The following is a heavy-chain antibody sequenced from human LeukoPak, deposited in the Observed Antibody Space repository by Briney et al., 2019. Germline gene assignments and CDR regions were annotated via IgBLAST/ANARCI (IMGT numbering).Heavy chain of an antibody. J-gene: IGHJ6*03. CDR3: ARENRVSTLSYYYYYMDV. CDR2: IIPIFGTA. V-gene: IGHV1-69*05. CDR1: GGTFISYA. Sequence: SVKVSCKASGGTFISYAISWVRQAPGQGLEWMGGIIPIFGTANYAQKFQGRVTITTDESTSTAYMELSSLRSEDTAVYYCARENRVSTLSYYYYYMDVWGKGTTVTVSS. D-gene: IGHD1-14*01.